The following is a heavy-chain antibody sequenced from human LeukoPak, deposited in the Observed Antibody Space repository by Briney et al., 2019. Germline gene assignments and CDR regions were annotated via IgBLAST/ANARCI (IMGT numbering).Heavy chain of an antibody. D-gene: IGHD6-19*01. V-gene: IGHV6-1*01. Sequence: SQTLSLTCALSGDSVSSNSAAWNWIRQSPSRGLEWLGRTYYRSKWYNDYAVSVKSRITINPDTSKNQFSLQLNSVAPEDTAVYYCARGGIAVAGNNWFDPWGQGTLVTVSS. CDR2: TYYRSKWYN. CDR3: ARGGIAVAGNNWFDP. CDR1: GDSVSSNSAA. J-gene: IGHJ5*02.